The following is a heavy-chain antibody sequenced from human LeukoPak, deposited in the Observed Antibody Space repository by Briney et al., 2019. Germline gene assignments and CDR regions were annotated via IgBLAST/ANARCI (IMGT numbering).Heavy chain of an antibody. CDR2: IYYGGST. V-gene: IGHV4-39*07. CDR1: GGSISSSSYY. Sequence: SETLSLTCTVSGGSISSSSYYWGWIRQPPGKGLEWIGSIYYGGSTYYNPSLKSRVTILVDVDTSKNQFSLKLSSVTAADTAVYYCASLPTVYSRGYLALWGQGTLVTVSS. CDR3: ASLPTVYSRGYLAL. D-gene: IGHD3-22*01. J-gene: IGHJ4*02.